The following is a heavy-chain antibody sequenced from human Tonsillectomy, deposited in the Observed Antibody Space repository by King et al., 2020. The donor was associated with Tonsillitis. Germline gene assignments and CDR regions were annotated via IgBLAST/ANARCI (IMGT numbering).Heavy chain of an antibody. D-gene: IGHD3-10*01. CDR2: IYYSGST. V-gene: IGHV4-59*01. CDR3: ARDLSVRGDGDHGLAFDI. CDR1: GGSISSYY. Sequence: VQLQESGPGLVKPSETLSLTCTVSGGSISSYYWSWIRQPPGKGLEWIGYIYYSGSTNYNPSLKSRVTISVDTSKNQFSLKLSSVTAADTAVDYCARDLSVRGDGDHGLAFDIWGQGTMVTVSS. J-gene: IGHJ3*02.